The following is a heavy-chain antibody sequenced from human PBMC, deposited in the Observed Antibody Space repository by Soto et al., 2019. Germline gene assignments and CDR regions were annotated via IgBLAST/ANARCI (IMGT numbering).Heavy chain of an antibody. CDR1: GYTFRNYG. V-gene: IGHV1-18*01. CDR3: ARERQWDPLPY. D-gene: IGHD1-26*01. Sequence: VQLVQSGAEVKKPGASVKVSCEAYGYTFRNYGITWMRQAPGQGLEWIGWVSGYNRNTNYAQKFEDRVTMTTDTSTSIAYLELRRPRIDDTAVYYCARERQWDPLPYWGPGTLLVVS. CDR2: VSGYNRNT. J-gene: IGHJ4*02.